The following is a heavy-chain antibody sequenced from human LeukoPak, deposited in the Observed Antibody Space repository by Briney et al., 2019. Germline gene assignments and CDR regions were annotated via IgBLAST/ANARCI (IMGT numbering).Heavy chain of an antibody. D-gene: IGHD3-16*02. CDR3: AKDPNYDYVWGSYLIA. V-gene: IGHV3-23*01. CDR1: GFTFSSYA. Sequence: PGGSLRLSCAASGFTFSSYAMSWVRQAPGKGLEWVSAISGSGGSTYYADSVKGRFTISRDNYKNTLYLQMNSLRAEDTAVYYCAKDPNYDYVWGSYLIAWGQGTLVTVSS. CDR2: ISGSGGST. J-gene: IGHJ5*02.